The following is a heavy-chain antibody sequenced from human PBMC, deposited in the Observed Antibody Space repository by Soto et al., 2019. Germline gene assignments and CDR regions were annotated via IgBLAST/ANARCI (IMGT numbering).Heavy chain of an antibody. Sequence: GGSLRLSCVASGFSLANYPMNWVRQTPGKGLEWISYSSPRGDTIYYADSVEGRLTISRDNARNSLSLHMSSLRDEDSALYYCAKGPHTNVGWPYYFESWGQGAPVTVSS. CDR2: SSPRGDTI. CDR3: AKGPHTNVGWPYYFES. J-gene: IGHJ4*02. D-gene: IGHD6-19*01. V-gene: IGHV3-48*02. CDR1: GFSLANYP.